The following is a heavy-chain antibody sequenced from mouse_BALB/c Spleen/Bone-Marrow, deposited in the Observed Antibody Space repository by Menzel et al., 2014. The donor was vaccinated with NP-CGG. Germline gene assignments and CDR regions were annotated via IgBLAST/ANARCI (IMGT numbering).Heavy chain of an antibody. D-gene: IGHD2-3*01. CDR1: GYSFTTYW. CDR3: ARYDGPAWFAY. V-gene: IGHV1S81*02. CDR2: INPSNGRT. Sequence: QVQLKQSGAELVKPGASVRLSCKASGYSFTTYWIHWVKQRPGQGLEWIGEINPSNGRTNYNEKFKSKATLTVDKSSGTAYMQLSSLTSEDSAVYYCARYDGPAWFAYWGQGTLVTVSA. J-gene: IGHJ3*01.